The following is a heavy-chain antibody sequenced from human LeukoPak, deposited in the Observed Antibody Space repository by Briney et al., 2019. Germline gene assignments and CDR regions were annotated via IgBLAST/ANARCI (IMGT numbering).Heavy chain of an antibody. Sequence: PSETLSLTCAVYGGSFSGYYWGWIRQPPGKGLEWIGEINHSGSTNYNPSLKSRVTISVDTSKNQFSLKLSSVTAADTAVYYCASLRRRGYSYGHRWFDPWGQGTLVTVSS. CDR3: ASLRRRGYSYGHRWFDP. CDR2: INHSGST. V-gene: IGHV4-34*01. CDR1: GGSFSGYY. J-gene: IGHJ5*02. D-gene: IGHD5-18*01.